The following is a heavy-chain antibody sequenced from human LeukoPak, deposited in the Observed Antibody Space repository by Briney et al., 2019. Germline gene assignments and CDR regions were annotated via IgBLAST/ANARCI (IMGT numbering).Heavy chain of an antibody. CDR1: GGSFSGNY. V-gene: IGHV4-34*01. D-gene: IGHD3-22*01. Sequence: SETLSLSCAVYGGSFSGNYWSWIRQPPGKGLEWIGEVNHSGSTNYNPSLKSRVTMSMDTSKNQFSLNLKSVTAADTAVYYCASDTYYYDSSGPRAFDIWGQGTMVTVSS. J-gene: IGHJ3*02. CDR3: ASDTYYYDSSGPRAFDI. CDR2: VNHSGST.